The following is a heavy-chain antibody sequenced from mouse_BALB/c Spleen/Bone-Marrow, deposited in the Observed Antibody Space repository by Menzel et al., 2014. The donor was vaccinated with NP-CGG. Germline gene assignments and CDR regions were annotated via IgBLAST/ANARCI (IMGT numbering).Heavy chain of an antibody. J-gene: IGHJ2*01. CDR3: AXXXXXXXXXX. Sequence: VQLQQSGAELAKPGASVKMSCKASGYTFTSYWMHWVKQXPGQGLEWTGYXNPSTGYTEYNQKFKDKATLTADKSSSTAYKQLSSLXSEDSAVYYCAXXXXXXXXXXWGQGTTLTXSS. CDR2: XNPSTGYT. V-gene: IGHV1-7*01. CDR1: GYTFTSYW.